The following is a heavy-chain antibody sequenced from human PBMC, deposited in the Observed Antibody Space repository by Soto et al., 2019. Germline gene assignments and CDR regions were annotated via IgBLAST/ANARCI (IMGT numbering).Heavy chain of an antibody. CDR2: IYYSGST. CDR1: GGSISSGGYY. J-gene: IGHJ3*02. CDR3: ARDSYYYGSGSRRDAFDI. D-gene: IGHD3-10*01. V-gene: IGHV4-31*03. Sequence: QVQLQESGPGLVKPSQTLSLTCTVSGGSISSGGYYWSWIRQHPGQGLEWIGYIYYSGSTYYNPSLKSRVTISVDTSKNQFSRKRSSVTAADTAVYYCARDSYYYGSGSRRDAFDIWGQGTMVTVSS.